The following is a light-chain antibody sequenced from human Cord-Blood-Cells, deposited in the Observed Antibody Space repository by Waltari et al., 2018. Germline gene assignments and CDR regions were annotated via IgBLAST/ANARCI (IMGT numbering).Light chain of an antibody. J-gene: IGLJ1*01. CDR3: QSYDSSLSGYV. CDR2: GNS. V-gene: IGLV1-40*01. Sequence: QSVLTQPPSVSGAPGQRVTISCPGSSSNIGAGYDVHWYQQLPGPAPKLLIYGNSNRPAGVPDRFSGAKSGTSASLAITGLQAEDEADYYCQSYDSSLSGYVFGTGTKVTVL. CDR1: SSNIGAGYD.